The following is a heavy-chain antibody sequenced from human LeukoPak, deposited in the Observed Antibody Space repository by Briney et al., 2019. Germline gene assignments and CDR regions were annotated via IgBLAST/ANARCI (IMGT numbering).Heavy chain of an antibody. CDR2: IYPGDSDT. CDR3: ARSMGAYFNLFDP. V-gene: IGHV5-51*01. J-gene: IGHJ5*02. Sequence: GESLKISCKGSGYSFTNYWIGWVRQMPGKGLEWMGIIYPGDSDTRYSPSFQGQVTISADKSINTAYLQWSSLKASDTAMYYCARSMGAYFNLFDPWGQGTLVTVFS. D-gene: IGHD2/OR15-2a*01. CDR1: GYSFTNYW.